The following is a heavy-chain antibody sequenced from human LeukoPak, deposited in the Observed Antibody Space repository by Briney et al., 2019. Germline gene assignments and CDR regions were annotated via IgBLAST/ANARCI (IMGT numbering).Heavy chain of an antibody. CDR2: IYSGGST. CDR1: GFTVSSNY. J-gene: IGHJ4*02. D-gene: IGHD3-22*01. Sequence: VGSLRLSCAASGFTVSSNYMSWVRQAPGKGLEWVSVIYSGGSTYYADSVKGRFTISRDNSKNTLYLQMNSLRAEDTAVYYCAREVSPPGYYFDYWGQGTLVTVSS. CDR3: AREVSPPGYYFDY. V-gene: IGHV3-66*02.